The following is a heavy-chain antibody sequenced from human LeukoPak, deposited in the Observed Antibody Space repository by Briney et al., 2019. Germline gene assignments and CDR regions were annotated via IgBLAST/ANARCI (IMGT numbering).Heavy chain of an antibody. CDR3: ATHEGVAAAGTGLGY. V-gene: IGHV4-59*08. CDR2: IYYSGST. D-gene: IGHD6-13*01. Sequence: SETLSLTCTVSGGSISSYYWSWIRQPPGKGLEWIGYIYYSGSTNYNPSLKSRVIISVDTSKNQFSLKLSSVTAADTAVYFCATHEGVAAAGTGLGYWGQGTLVTVSS. CDR1: GGSISSYY. J-gene: IGHJ4*02.